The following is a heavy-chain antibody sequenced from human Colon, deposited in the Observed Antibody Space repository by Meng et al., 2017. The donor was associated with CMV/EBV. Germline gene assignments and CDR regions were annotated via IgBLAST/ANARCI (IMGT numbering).Heavy chain of an antibody. J-gene: IGHJ4*02. Sequence: QVRLQESGPGLVKPSETLSLTCTVSGGSITSYYWSWIRQPAGRGLEWIGRMYTSGSTNYNPSLKSRVTMSVDTSKKQFSLKLSSVTAADTAMYYCAAWGRLEKFDYWGQGTLVTVSS. CDR3: AAWGRLEKFDY. CDR1: GGSITSYY. D-gene: IGHD7-27*01. CDR2: MYTSGST. V-gene: IGHV4-4*07.